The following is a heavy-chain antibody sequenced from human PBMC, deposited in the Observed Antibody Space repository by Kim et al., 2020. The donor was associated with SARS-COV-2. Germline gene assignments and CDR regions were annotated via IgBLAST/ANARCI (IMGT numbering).Heavy chain of an antibody. CDR3: AKVSWQRLQQPRDY. J-gene: IGHJ4*02. V-gene: IGHV3-23*01. CDR2: IDFRGTT. Sequence: GGSLRLSCVASGFTFSSYDWSWVRQAPGKGLEWVSAIDFRGTTYYADSVKGRFTISSDNSKNTLYLQMISLRAEDTAVYYCAKVSWQRLQQPRDYWGQGT. CDR1: GFTFSSYD. D-gene: IGHD6-13*01.